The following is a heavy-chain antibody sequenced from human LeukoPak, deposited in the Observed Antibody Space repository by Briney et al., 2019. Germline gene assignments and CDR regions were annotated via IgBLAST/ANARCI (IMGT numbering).Heavy chain of an antibody. V-gene: IGHV4-59*01. Sequence: PSETLSLTCTVSGGSISSYYWSWIRQPPGKGLEWIGNIHYSGSTNYNPSLKSRVTISVDTSNNQFSLKLSSVTAADTAVYYCARFRDGSYAFDKWGQGTMVTVSS. D-gene: IGHD3-10*01. J-gene: IGHJ3*02. CDR3: ARFRDGSYAFDK. CDR1: GGSISSYY. CDR2: IHYSGST.